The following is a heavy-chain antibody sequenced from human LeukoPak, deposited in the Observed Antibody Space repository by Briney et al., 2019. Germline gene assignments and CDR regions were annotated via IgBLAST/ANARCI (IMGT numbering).Heavy chain of an antibody. CDR2: IYSGGST. J-gene: IGHJ4*02. D-gene: IGHD6-13*01. CDR3: ARGIAAAGTWEYYFDY. V-gene: IGHV3-53*01. Sequence: GGSPRLSCAASGFTVSSNYMSWVRQAPGKGLEWVSVIYSGGSTYYADSVKGRFTISRDNSKNTLYLQMNSLRAEDTAVYYCARGIAAAGTWEYYFDYWGQGTLVTVSS. CDR1: GFTVSSNY.